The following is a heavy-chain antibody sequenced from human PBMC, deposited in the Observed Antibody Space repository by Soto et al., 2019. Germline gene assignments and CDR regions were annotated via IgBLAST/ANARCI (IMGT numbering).Heavy chain of an antibody. CDR2: VLHTGTT. J-gene: IGHJ4*02. V-gene: IGHV4-4*02. Sequence: SETLSLTCGVSGGSISTSNWWNWVRQTPEEGLEWIGQVLHTGTTNYNPSLKTRVTISVDKSKNQFSLELTSVTAADTALYFCARSDYGDSNSQYFDYWGRGTLVTVSS. D-gene: IGHD4-17*01. CDR3: ARSDYGDSNSQYFDY. CDR1: GGSISTSNW.